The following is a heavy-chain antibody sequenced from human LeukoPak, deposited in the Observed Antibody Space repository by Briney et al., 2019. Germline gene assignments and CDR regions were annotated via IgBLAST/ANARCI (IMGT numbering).Heavy chain of an antibody. V-gene: IGHV4-39*01. CDR1: GDSISSSSYY. D-gene: IGHD2-15*01. CDR3: ARQKPLVVVSATGCYVDY. Sequence: SETLSLTCTVSGDSISSSSYYWGWIRQPPGKGLEWIGSVHYSGNTYYTSSLKSRVTISVDTSKNQFSLNLNSVTAADTAVYYCARQKPLVVVSATGCYVDYWGQGTLVTVSS. J-gene: IGHJ4*02. CDR2: VHYSGNT.